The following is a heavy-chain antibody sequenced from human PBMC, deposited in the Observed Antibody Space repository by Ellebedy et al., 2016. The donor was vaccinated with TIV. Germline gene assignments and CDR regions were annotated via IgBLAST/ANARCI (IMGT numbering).Heavy chain of an antibody. CDR3: AKDVSRYGSGSYWGMGYYYYYYGMDV. J-gene: IGHJ6*02. CDR2: IWYDGSNK. V-gene: IGHV3-33*06. CDR1: GFTFSSYG. D-gene: IGHD3-10*01. Sequence: GGSLRLXXAASGFTFSSYGMHWVRQAPGKGLEWVAVIWYDGSNKYYADSVKGRFTISRDNSKNTLYLQMNSLRAEDTAVYYCAKDVSRYGSGSYWGMGYYYYYYGMDVWGQGTTVTVSS.